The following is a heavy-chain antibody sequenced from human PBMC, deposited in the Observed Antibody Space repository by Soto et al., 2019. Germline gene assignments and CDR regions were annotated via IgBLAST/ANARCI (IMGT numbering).Heavy chain of an antibody. D-gene: IGHD1-7*01. CDR1: GGSISSYY. V-gene: IGHV4-59*01. Sequence: QVQLQESGPGLVKPSETLSLTCTVSGGSISSYYWSWIRQPPGKGLEWIGYIYYSGSTNYNPSLKSRVTISVDTSKNQFSLKLSSVTAADTAVYYCAREGLTGTIGLHYYYGMDVWGQGTTVTVSS. CDR3: AREGLTGTIGLHYYYGMDV. J-gene: IGHJ6*02. CDR2: IYYSGST.